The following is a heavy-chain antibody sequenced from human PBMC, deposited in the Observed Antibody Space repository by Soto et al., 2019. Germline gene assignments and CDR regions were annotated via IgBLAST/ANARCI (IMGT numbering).Heavy chain of an antibody. CDR2: IYYSGST. V-gene: IGHV4-59*01. Sequence: SETLSLTCTVSGGSISSYYWSWIRQPPGKGLEWIVYIYYSGSTNYNPSLKSRVTISVDTSKNQFSLKLSSVTAADTAVYYCARDREYSGYALGFDYWGQGTLVTVSS. CDR3: ARDREYSGYALGFDY. J-gene: IGHJ4*02. D-gene: IGHD5-12*01. CDR1: GGSISSYY.